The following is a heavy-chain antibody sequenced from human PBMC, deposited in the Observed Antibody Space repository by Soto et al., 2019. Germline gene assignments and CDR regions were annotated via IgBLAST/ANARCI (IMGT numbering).Heavy chain of an antibody. CDR3: ARSPSVSVGYYFDY. V-gene: IGHV4-31*11. D-gene: IGHD3-10*01. Sequence: SETLSLTCAVSGGSISSGGYYRSWIRQHPGKGLEWIGYIYYSGSTYYNPSLKSRVTISVDTSKNQFSLKLSSVTAADTAVYYCARSPSVSVGYYFDYWGQGTLVTVSS. J-gene: IGHJ4*02. CDR2: IYYSGST. CDR1: GGSISSGGYY.